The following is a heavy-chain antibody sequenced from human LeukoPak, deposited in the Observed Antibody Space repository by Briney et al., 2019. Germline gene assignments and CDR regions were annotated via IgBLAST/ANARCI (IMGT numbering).Heavy chain of an antibody. Sequence: TSETLSLTCTVSGGSISSYYWSWIRQPPGKGLEWIGYIYYSGSTNYNPSLKSRVTISVDTSKNQFSLKLSSVTAADTAVYYCASALYSSGYYYPFDYWGQGTLVTVSS. CDR1: GGSISSYY. CDR3: ASALYSSGYYYPFDY. D-gene: IGHD3-22*01. CDR2: IYYSGST. J-gene: IGHJ4*02. V-gene: IGHV4-59*01.